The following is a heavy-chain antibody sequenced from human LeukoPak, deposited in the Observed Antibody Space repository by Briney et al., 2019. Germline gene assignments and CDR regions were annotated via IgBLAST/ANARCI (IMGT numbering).Heavy chain of an antibody. CDR3: ARGYCSGGSCYDLDY. D-gene: IGHD2-15*01. Sequence: SQTLSLTCAVSGGSISSGGYSWSWIRQPPGKGLEWIGYIYYSGSTYYNPSLKSRVTISVDTSKNQFSLKLSSVTAADTAVYYCARGYCSGGSCYDLDYWGQGTLVTVSS. CDR1: GGSISSGGYS. V-gene: IGHV4-30-4*07. J-gene: IGHJ4*01. CDR2: IYYSGST.